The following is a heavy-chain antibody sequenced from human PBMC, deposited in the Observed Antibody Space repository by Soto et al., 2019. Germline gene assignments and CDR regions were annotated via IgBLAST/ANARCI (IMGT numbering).Heavy chain of an antibody. V-gene: IGHV3-66*02. CDR2: AYNGGGT. Sequence: PGGSLRHSCAASGFTIGSYGMTWVRKAPGKGLEWVSSAYNGGGTYYADSVKGRFTISRDNSKNTLYLQMNSLRAEDTAVYYCANTPSYYDFWSGPKNYGMDVWGQGTTVTVSS. CDR1: GFTIGSYG. CDR3: ANTPSYYDFWSGPKNYGMDV. D-gene: IGHD3-3*01. J-gene: IGHJ6*02.